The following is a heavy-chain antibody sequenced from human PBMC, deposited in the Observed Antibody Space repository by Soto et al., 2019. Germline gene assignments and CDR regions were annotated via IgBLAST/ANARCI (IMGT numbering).Heavy chain of an antibody. CDR1: GFTFSSYA. D-gene: IGHD3-3*01. Sequence: EVQLLESGGGLVQPGGSLRLSCAASGFTFSSYAMSWVRQAPGKGLEWVSAISGSGGSTYYADSVKGRFTISRDNSKNTLYLQMNSLRAEDTAVYYCARADDFWSGWDQDYWGQGTLFTVSA. CDR2: ISGSGGST. J-gene: IGHJ4*02. V-gene: IGHV3-23*01. CDR3: ARADDFWSGWDQDY.